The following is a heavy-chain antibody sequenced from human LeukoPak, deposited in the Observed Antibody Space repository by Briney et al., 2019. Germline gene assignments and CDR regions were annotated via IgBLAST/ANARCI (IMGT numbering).Heavy chain of an antibody. J-gene: IGHJ4*02. CDR3: ANHRVGDYYDSSGKYYFDY. D-gene: IGHD3-22*01. CDR2: FSGRGGGT. V-gene: IGHV3-23*01. CDR1: GFTFSSYD. Sequence: GGSLRLSCAAFGFTFSSYDMSWVRQAPGKGLEWVSSFSGRGGGTFYTDSVKGRFTISRDNSKNTLYLQMNSLRAEDTAVYYCANHRVGDYYDSSGKYYFDYWGQGTLVTVSP.